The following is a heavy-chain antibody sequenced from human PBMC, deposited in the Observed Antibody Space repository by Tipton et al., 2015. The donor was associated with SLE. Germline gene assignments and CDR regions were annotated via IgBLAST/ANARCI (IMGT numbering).Heavy chain of an antibody. CDR1: GGSISGYY. V-gene: IGHV4-59*01. CDR2: IYNSGST. CDR3: ARDRDSSGYWGIDI. J-gene: IGHJ4*02. D-gene: IGHD3-22*01. Sequence: TLSLTCTVSGGSISGYYWSWIRQTPGKGLEWIGYIYNSGSTNYNPSLRSRVTISVDTSKRQFSLKLRSVTAADTSVYYCARDRDSSGYWGIDIWGQGNLVLDSS.